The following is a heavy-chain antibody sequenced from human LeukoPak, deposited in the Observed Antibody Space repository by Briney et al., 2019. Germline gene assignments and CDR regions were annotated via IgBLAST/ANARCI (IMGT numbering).Heavy chain of an antibody. Sequence: KPSETLSLTCTVSGGSISSYYWSWIRQPAGKGLEWIGRIYSSGSTSGSTNYNPSLKSRVTMSLDTSKNQFSLKLSSVTAADTAVYYCARGGHGSGWYSWGQGTLVTVSS. J-gene: IGHJ4*02. CDR2: IYSSGSTSGST. V-gene: IGHV4-4*07. CDR1: GGSISSYY. CDR3: ARGGHGSGWYS. D-gene: IGHD6-19*01.